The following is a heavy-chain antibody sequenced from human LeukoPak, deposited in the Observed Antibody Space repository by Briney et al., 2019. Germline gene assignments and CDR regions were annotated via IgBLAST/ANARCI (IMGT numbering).Heavy chain of an antibody. CDR1: GFTFSTYG. D-gene: IGHD3-10*01. CDR3: AIWFGELNY. CDR2: INEGGSDK. V-gene: IGHV3-7*01. Sequence: GGSLRLSCAASGFTFSTYGMNWVRQAPGKGLEWVANINEGGSDKYYVDSVKGRFTISRDNVQSSLYLQMNDLRAEDTAVYYCAIWFGELNYWGQGTLVTVSS. J-gene: IGHJ4*02.